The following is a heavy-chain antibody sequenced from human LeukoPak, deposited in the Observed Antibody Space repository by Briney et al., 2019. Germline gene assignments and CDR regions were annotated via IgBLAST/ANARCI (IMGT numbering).Heavy chain of an antibody. CDR1: GYTFTGYY. CDR2: INPNSGGT. CDR3: AREKLRRGPTGPLDY. D-gene: IGHD4-17*01. V-gene: IGHV1-2*06. J-gene: IGHJ4*02. Sequence: ASVKVSCKASGYTFTGYYMHWVRQAPGQGLEWMGRINPNSGGTNYAQKFQGRVTMTRDTSISTACMELSRLRSDDTAVYYCAREKLRRGPTGPLDYWGQGTLVTVSS.